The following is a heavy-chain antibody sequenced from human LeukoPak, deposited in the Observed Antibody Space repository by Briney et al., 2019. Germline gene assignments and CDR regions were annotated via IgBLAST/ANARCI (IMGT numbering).Heavy chain of an antibody. D-gene: IGHD5-24*01. Sequence: GGSLRLSCAASGFTFSRLAMHWVRQAPGEGLEWVAIIWDDGSETLYADSVRGRFTISRDNSKNMLYLQMSSLRAEDTAVYYCAKTRDRGGCILDFWGQGTLVTVSS. J-gene: IGHJ4*02. CDR2: IWDDGSET. CDR3: AKTRDRGGCILDF. CDR1: GFTFSRLA. V-gene: IGHV3-33*06.